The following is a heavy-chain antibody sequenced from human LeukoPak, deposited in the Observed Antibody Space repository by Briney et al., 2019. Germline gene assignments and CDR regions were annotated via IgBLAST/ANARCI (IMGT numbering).Heavy chain of an antibody. V-gene: IGHV4-34*01. J-gene: IGHJ3*02. CDR2: INHSGST. D-gene: IGHD2-2*01. CDR3: AREGAYCSSTSCYLDSFDI. CDR1: GGSFSGYY. Sequence: TSETLSLTGAVHGGSFSGYYWSWIRQPPGKGLEWIGEINHSGSTNYNPSLKSRVTISVDTSKNQFSLKLSSVTAADTAVYYCAREGAYCSSTSCYLDSFDIWGQGTMVTVSS.